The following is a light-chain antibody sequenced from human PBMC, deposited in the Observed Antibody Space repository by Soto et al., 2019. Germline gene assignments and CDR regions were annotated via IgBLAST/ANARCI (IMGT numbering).Light chain of an antibody. CDR2: GNS. J-gene: IGLJ2*01. CDR3: SSYTSYYTLGL. CDR1: SSNIGAGYD. V-gene: IGLV1-40*01. Sequence: QSVLTQPPSVSGAPGQRVTISCTGSSSNIGAGYDVHWYQQLPGTAPKLLIYGNSNRPSGVPDRFSGSKSGNTASLTISGLQAEDEAEYFCSSYTSYYTLGLFGRGTKLTVL.